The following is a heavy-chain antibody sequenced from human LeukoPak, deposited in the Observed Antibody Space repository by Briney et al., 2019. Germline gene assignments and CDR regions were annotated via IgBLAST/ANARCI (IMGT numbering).Heavy chain of an antibody. J-gene: IGHJ4*02. CDR3: AREVFKYGRFYFDY. D-gene: IGHD1-14*01. Sequence: PSETLSLTCAVYGGSFSGDFWSWIRQSPGKGLEWIGEINHGGSTTYNPSLQSRVTMSVDTSKNQFSLKLNSVTPEDTAVYYCAREVFKYGRFYFDYWGQGTPVTVSS. CDR1: GGSFSGDF. CDR2: INHGGST. V-gene: IGHV4-34*01.